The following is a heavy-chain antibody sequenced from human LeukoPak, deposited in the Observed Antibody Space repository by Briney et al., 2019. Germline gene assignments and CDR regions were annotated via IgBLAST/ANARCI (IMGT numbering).Heavy chain of an antibody. CDR3: AKSLSGYYPYYFDY. J-gene: IGHJ4*02. CDR2: INSDGSST. V-gene: IGHV3-74*01. CDR1: GFTFSSYW. D-gene: IGHD3-22*01. Sequence: PGGSLRLSCAASGFTFSSYWMHWVRQAPGKGLVWVSRINSDGSSTSYADSVKGRFTISRDNAKNTVFLQMNSLRAEDTAVYYCAKSLSGYYPYYFDYWGQGTLVTVSS.